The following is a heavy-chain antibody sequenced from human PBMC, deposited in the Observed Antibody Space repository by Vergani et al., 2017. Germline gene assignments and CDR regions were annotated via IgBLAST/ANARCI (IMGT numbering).Heavy chain of an antibody. Sequence: QVQLVESGGGLVKPGGSLRLSCAASGFTFSDYYMSWIRQAPGKGLEWVSYISSSGSTIYYADSVKGRFTISRDNSKNTLYLQMNSLRAEDTAVYYCARASKDLRCLSLVATDYWYFDRWGRGTLVTVSS. CDR3: ARASKDLRCLSLVATDYWYFDR. J-gene: IGHJ2*01. V-gene: IGHV3-11*01. CDR2: ISSSGSTI. CDR1: GFTFSDYY. D-gene: IGHD3-3*01.